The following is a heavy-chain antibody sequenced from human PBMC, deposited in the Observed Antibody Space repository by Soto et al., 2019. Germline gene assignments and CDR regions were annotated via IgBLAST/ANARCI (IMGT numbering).Heavy chain of an antibody. CDR3: AKGVLRFLEWFLMDV. CDR1: GFTFSSDG. Sequence: GGSLRLSCAASGFTFSSDGLSWVRQAPGKGLEWVSAISGSGGSTYYADSVKGRFTISRDNSKNTLYLQMNSLRAEDTAVYYFAKGVLRFLEWFLMDVWAKWTAVPVSS. D-gene: IGHD3-3*01. V-gene: IGHV3-23*01. CDR2: ISGSGGST. J-gene: IGHJ6*03.